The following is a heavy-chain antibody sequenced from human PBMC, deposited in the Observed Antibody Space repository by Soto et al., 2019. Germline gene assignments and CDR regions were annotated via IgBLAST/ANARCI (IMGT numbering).Heavy chain of an antibody. CDR3: ASVAVKKVRGVRVYGMDV. D-gene: IGHD3-10*01. CDR2: TYYRSKWYN. CDR1: GDSVSSNSAA. V-gene: IGHV6-1*01. J-gene: IGHJ6*02. Sequence: SQTLSLPCAISGDSVSSNSAAWNWIRQSPSRGLEWLGRTYYRSKWYNDYAVSVKSRITINPDTSKNHFSLQLNSVTPADTAVYYCASVAVKKVRGVRVYGMDVWGQGTTVTVSS.